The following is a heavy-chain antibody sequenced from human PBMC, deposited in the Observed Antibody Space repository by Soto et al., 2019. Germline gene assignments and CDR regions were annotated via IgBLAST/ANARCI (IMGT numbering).Heavy chain of an antibody. CDR1: GFTFSSYA. CDR2: ISGSGGST. Sequence: AGSLRLSCAASGFTFSSYAMSWVRQAPGKGLEWVSAISGSGGSTYYADSVKGRFTISRDNSKNTLYLQMNSLRAEDTAVYYCASLRYFDWPLTGMDVWGQGTTVTVSS. J-gene: IGHJ6*02. CDR3: ASLRYFDWPLTGMDV. V-gene: IGHV3-23*01. D-gene: IGHD3-9*01.